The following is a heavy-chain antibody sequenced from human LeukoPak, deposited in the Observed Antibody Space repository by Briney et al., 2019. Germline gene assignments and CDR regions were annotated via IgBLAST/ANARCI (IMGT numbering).Heavy chain of an antibody. D-gene: IGHD6-19*01. CDR3: ARIGVAGANSDY. CDR1: GFSFSSFA. J-gene: IGHJ4*02. Sequence: SGGSLRLSCAASGFSFSSFAMTWVRQAPGKGLEWASAISGGGVGTYYADSVKGRFTISRDNSKNTLHLQMNSLRADDTAVYYCARIGVAGANSDYWGQGTLVTVSS. CDR2: ISGGGVGT. V-gene: IGHV3-23*01.